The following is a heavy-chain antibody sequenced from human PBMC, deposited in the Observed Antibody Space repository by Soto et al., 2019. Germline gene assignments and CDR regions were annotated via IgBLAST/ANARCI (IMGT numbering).Heavy chain of an antibody. V-gene: IGHV1-18*01. CDR3: GRDTGNTFFGVFFTNQYYYYGRDV. CDR2: ISAYNGNT. CDR1: GYTFTSYG. Sequence: GASVKVSCKASGYTFTSYGISWVRQAPGQGLEWMGWISAYNGNTNYAQKLQGRVTMTTDTSTSTAYMELRSLRSDDTAVYYCGRDTGNTFFGVFFTNQYYYYGRDVGGKGTRVTVSS. J-gene: IGHJ6*04. D-gene: IGHD3-3*01.